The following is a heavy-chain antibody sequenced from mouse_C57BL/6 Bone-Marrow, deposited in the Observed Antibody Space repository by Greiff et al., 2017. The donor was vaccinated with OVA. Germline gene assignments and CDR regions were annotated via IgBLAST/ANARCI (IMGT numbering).Heavy chain of an antibody. CDR1: GFNITDDY. Sequence: VQLKESGAELVRPGASVKLSCTASGFNITDDYMHWVKQRPEQGLEWIGWIDPENGDTEYASKFQGKATITADTSSNTAYLQLSSLTSEDTAVYYCTKAQATFQSSYYYAMDYWGQGTSVTVSS. CDR2: IDPENGDT. CDR3: TKAQATFQSSYYYAMDY. J-gene: IGHJ4*01. V-gene: IGHV14-4*01. D-gene: IGHD3-2*02.